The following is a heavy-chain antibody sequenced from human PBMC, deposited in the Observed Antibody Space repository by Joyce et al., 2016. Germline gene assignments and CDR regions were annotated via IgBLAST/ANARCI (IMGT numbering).Heavy chain of an antibody. CDR2: MTPNSGNT. Sequence: QVQLVQSGAEVKKPGASVKVSCKASGYTFTNFDINWVRQAPGQGLEWLGWMTPNSGNTGYAQSFQGRVTMTRDTSISTAYMELSSLRSEDTAVYFCARNKYGTGDFDFWGQGTPVTVSS. V-gene: IGHV1-8*01. CDR3: ARNKYGTGDFDF. J-gene: IGHJ4*02. CDR1: GYTFTNFD. D-gene: IGHD7-27*01.